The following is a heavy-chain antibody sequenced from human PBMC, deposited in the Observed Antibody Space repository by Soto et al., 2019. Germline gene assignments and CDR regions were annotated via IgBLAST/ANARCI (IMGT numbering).Heavy chain of an antibody. V-gene: IGHV4-34*01. CDR3: ARVLSFSPVARSFSGIVLHNWFDP. CDR2: INHSGST. CDR1: GGSFSGYY. D-gene: IGHD1-26*01. J-gene: IGHJ5*02. Sequence: QVQLQQWGAGLLKPSETLSLTCAVYGGSFSGYYWSWIRQPPGKGLEWIGEINHSGSTNYNPSLKSRVTISVDTAKNQFSLKLSSVTAADTAVYYCARVLSFSPVARSFSGIVLHNWFDPWGQGTLVTVSS.